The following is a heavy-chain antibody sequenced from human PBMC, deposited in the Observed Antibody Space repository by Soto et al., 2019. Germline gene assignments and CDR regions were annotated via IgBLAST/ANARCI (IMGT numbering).Heavy chain of an antibody. CDR2: ISGSGDNT. Sequence: EVQLLESGGGLVQPGGSLRLSCAASGFTFSSYALNWVRQAPGKGLEWVSVISGSGDNTYYADSVKGRFTISRDNSKNTLSLPMNSLRAEDTAVYYCAKDLGTDDFWSAYYTYYYMDVWGKGTTVTVSS. V-gene: IGHV3-23*01. CDR3: AKDLGTDDFWSAYYTYYYMDV. CDR1: GFTFSSYA. J-gene: IGHJ6*03. D-gene: IGHD3-3*01.